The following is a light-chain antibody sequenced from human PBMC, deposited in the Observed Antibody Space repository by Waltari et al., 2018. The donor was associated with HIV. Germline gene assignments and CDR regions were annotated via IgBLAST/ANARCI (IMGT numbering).Light chain of an antibody. CDR3: ATWDDSLSVVI. V-gene: IGLV1-47*01. CDR2: KDD. J-gene: IGLJ2*01. Sequence: QSVLTQPPSVSGTLGQRVTLSCSGSSSYIGSQSVSWYQQFPRTAPKLQIFKDDQRPAGVPARFAGLKSGTSASLAVSGLRSEDEADYYCATWDDSLSVVIFGGGTNLTVL. CDR1: SSYIGSQS.